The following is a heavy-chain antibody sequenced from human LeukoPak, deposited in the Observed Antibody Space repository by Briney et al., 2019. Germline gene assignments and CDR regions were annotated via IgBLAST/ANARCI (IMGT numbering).Heavy chain of an antibody. CDR1: GFTFSSYS. J-gene: IGHJ3*02. CDR2: IWYDGSNK. CDR3: AKAPYCTNGVCYAFDI. Sequence: PGGSLRLSCAASGFTFSSYSMNWVRQAPGKGLEWVAVIWYDGSNKYYADSVKGRFTISRDNSKNTLYLQMNSLRAEDTAVYYCAKAPYCTNGVCYAFDIWGQGTMVTVSS. D-gene: IGHD2-8*01. V-gene: IGHV3-33*06.